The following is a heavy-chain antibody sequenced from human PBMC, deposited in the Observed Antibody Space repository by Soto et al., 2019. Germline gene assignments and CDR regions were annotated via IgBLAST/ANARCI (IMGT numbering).Heavy chain of an antibody. V-gene: IGHV1-69*12. Sequence: QVQLVQSGAEVKKPGSSVRVSCKASGGTLRNYGISWVRQAPGQGLEWMGGIIPVFGTANYAQKFQGRVTITADESTSTVYMDVTSLRSEDTAVYYCSRGDATKIVVTTYYGMDVWSQGTTVTVSS. D-gene: IGHD4-17*01. CDR2: IIPVFGTA. CDR1: GGTLRNYG. CDR3: SRGDATKIVVTTYYGMDV. J-gene: IGHJ6*02.